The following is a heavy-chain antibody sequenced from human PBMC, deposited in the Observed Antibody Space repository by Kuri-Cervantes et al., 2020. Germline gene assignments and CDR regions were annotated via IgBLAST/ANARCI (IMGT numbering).Heavy chain of an antibody. CDR1: GFTFSSYA. CDR2: SGSGGGT. CDR3: AKEKAAVGIGAFDI. Sequence: GGSLRLSCAASGFTFSSYAMRWVRQAPGKGLEWVSTSGSGGGTSYADSVKGRFTISRDNSKNTLYLQMNSLRAEDTAVYYCAKEKAAVGIGAFDIWGQGTMVTVSS. D-gene: IGHD6-13*01. V-gene: IGHV3-23*01. J-gene: IGHJ3*02.